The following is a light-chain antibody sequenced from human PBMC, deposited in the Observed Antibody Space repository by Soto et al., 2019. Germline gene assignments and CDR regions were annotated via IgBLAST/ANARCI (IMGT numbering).Light chain of an antibody. CDR1: QSISSW. V-gene: IGKV1-5*03. Sequence: DSQMNQYPYTLSASVGDRVTITCRASQSISSWLAWYQQKPGKAPKLLISKASTLQSGVPPRFSGSGYGTEFPLTISSQQPDFLATYYCQQYERYPMTVGGGTKVEIK. CDR3: QQYERYPMT. J-gene: IGKJ4*01. CDR2: KAS.